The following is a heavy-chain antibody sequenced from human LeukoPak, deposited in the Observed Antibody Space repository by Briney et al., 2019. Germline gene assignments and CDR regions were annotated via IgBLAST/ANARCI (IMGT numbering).Heavy chain of an antibody. CDR2: IKHSGST. Sequence: PSETLSLTCAVYGGSFNGHHWTWIRQAPGKGLEWFGEIKHSGSTNYNPSLKSRVTISVDTSKTHFSLTLSSVTAADTALYYCARGTTVTTFQAGTYYYYYIDVWGKGTTVAVSS. D-gene: IGHD4-17*01. J-gene: IGHJ6*03. CDR1: GGSFNGHH. V-gene: IGHV4-34*01. CDR3: ARGTTVTTFQAGTYYYYYIDV.